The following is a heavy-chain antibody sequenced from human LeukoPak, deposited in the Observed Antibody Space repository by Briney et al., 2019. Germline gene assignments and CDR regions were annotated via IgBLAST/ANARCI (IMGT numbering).Heavy chain of an antibody. Sequence: SETLSLTCTVSGGSISSGDYYWSWIRQPPGKGLEWIGYIYYSGSTYYNPSLKSRVTISVDTSKNQSSLKLSSVTAADTAVYYCARDPSYYDSSGYYYGMDVWGQGTTVTVSS. CDR2: IYYSGST. CDR1: GGSISSGDYY. V-gene: IGHV4-30-4*01. CDR3: ARDPSYYDSSGYYYGMDV. J-gene: IGHJ6*02. D-gene: IGHD3-22*01.